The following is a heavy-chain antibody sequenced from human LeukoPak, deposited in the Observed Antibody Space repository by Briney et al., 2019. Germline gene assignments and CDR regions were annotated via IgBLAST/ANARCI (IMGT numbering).Heavy chain of an antibody. J-gene: IGHJ4*02. Sequence: RTGGSLRLSCAASGFTFDAYAMSWVRQAPGKGLERVSGINWNGGRTGYADSVKGRFTISRDNAKNSLHLQMNSLRAEDTAVYYCARMQAVYCSSTSCLGIDYWGQGTLVTVSS. D-gene: IGHD2-2*01. V-gene: IGHV3-20*04. CDR3: ARMQAVYCSSTSCLGIDY. CDR2: INWNGGRT. CDR1: GFTFDAYA.